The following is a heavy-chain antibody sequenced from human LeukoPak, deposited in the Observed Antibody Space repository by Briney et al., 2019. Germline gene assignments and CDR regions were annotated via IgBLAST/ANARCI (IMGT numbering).Heavy chain of an antibody. D-gene: IGHD6-19*01. Sequence: SETLSLTCAVYGGSLSGYAWRWIRQPPGKGLEWIGEINQRRSLKYSPSLESRVTISVDTSKNQFSLKLSSVTAADTAVFYCARHGWHSWYFDLWGRGTLVTVSS. CDR2: INQRRSL. J-gene: IGHJ2*01. V-gene: IGHV4-34*01. CDR3: ARHGWHSWYFDL. CDR1: GGSLSGYA.